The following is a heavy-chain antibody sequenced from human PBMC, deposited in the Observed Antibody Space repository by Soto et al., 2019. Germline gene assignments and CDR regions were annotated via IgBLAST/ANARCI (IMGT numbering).Heavy chain of an antibody. D-gene: IGHD2-2*01. J-gene: IGHJ3*02. CDR1: GYSFISHY. CDR3: ARGPGVVVPAAMIGAFDI. Sequence: SVKVSCKAFGYSFISHYMHWVRQAPGQGLEWMGRIIPILGIANYAQKFQGRVTITADKSTSTAYMELSSLRSEDTAVYYCARGPGVVVPAAMIGAFDIWGQGTMVTVSS. CDR2: IIPILGIA. V-gene: IGHV1-69*04.